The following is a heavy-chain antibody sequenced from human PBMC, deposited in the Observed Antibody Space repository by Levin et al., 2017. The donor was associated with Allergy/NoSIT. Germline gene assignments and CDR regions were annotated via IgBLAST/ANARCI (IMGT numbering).Heavy chain of an antibody. J-gene: IGHJ4*02. CDR2: ISYDGNKK. D-gene: IGHD3-10*01. Sequence: GGSLRLSCAASGSTFNTYGMHWVRQAPGKGLEWVAVISYDGNKKYYADSVKGRFTISRDNSKNTLYLQMNNLRAEDTAVYYCAKDKGGGLLWLWELSGYFDYWGQGALVTVSS. V-gene: IGHV3-30*18. CDR1: GSTFNTYG. CDR3: AKDKGGGLLWLWELSGYFDY.